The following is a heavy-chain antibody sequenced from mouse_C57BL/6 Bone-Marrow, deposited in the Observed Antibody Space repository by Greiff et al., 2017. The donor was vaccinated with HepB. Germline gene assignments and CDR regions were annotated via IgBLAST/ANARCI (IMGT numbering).Heavy chain of an antibody. J-gene: IGHJ4*01. CDR2: IWSGGST. D-gene: IGHD1-1*01. CDR3: AREGYGSSYVNYYAMDY. V-gene: IGHV2-2*01. Sequence: VKVVESGPGLVQPSQSLSITCTVSGFSLTSYGVHWVRQSPGKGLEWLGVIWSGGSTDYNAAFISRLSISKDNSKSQVFFKMNSLQADDTAIYYCAREGYGSSYVNYYAMDYWGQGTSVTVSS. CDR1: GFSLTSYG.